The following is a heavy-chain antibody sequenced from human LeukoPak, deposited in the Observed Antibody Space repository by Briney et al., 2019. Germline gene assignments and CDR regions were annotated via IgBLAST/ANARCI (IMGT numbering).Heavy chain of an antibody. Sequence: GGSLRLSCAASGFTFSSYGMHWVRQAPGKGLEWVAVISYDGSNKYYADSVKGRFTISRDNSKNTLYLQMNSLRAEDTAVYYCANPYGDYVYWGQGTLVTVSS. CDR2: ISYDGSNK. J-gene: IGHJ4*02. D-gene: IGHD4-17*01. CDR3: ANPYGDYVY. V-gene: IGHV3-30*18. CDR1: GFTFSSYG.